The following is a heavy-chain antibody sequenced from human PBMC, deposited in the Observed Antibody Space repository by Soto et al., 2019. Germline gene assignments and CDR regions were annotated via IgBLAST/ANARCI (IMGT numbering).Heavy chain of an antibody. V-gene: IGHV3-48*03. CDR3: ATGGGYYIL. CDR1: GFTFSGYE. J-gene: IGHJ4*02. Sequence: SLRLSCAASGFTFSGYEMNWVRQAPGKGLEWVSYISSSGSTIYYADSVKGRFTISRDNAKNSLYLQMNSLRGEDTALYYCATGGGYYILWGQGTLVTVSS. D-gene: IGHD1-26*01. CDR2: ISSSGSTI.